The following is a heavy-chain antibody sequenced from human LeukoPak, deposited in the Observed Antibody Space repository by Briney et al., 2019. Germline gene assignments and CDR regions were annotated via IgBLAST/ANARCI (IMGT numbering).Heavy chain of an antibody. CDR2: ISSSSSYI. Sequence: GGSLRLSCAASGFTFSSYSMTWVRQAPGKGLEWVSSISSSSSYIYYADSVKGRFTISRDNAKNSLYLQVNSLRAEDTAIYYCARGPPLFDPWGQGTLVTVSS. CDR1: GFTFSSYS. J-gene: IGHJ5*02. V-gene: IGHV3-21*01. CDR3: ARGPPLFDP.